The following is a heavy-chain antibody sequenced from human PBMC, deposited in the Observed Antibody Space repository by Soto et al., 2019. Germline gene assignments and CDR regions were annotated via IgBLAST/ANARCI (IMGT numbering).Heavy chain of an antibody. CDR3: ARAKNGYNYASD. J-gene: IGHJ4*02. Sequence: QVQLQESGPGLVKPSQTLSLTCTVSGVSISSANYYWSWIRQPPGKGPEWIGDIHYSGRTYYNPSLKSRVTISVDTSKNQFSLKLSSVTAVDTAVFYCARAKNGYNYASDWGQGTLVTVSS. D-gene: IGHD5-12*01. CDR1: GVSISSANYY. V-gene: IGHV4-30-4*01. CDR2: IHYSGRT.